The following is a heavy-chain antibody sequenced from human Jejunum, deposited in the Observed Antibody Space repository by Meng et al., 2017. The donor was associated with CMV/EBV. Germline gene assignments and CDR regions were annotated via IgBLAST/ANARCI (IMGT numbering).Heavy chain of an antibody. CDR1: GGSIGRGDND. V-gene: IGHV4-30-4*08. D-gene: IGHD3-3*01. Sequence: VRSQESGPGLVTASQTLSLTCSVSGGSIGRGDNDWSWIRQPPGKGLEWIGYIHDTGSTYYHPSLKSRVDISLGTSRNHFSLTLSSVTAEDTAVYFCARGSIFVSFDSWGQGTLVTVSS. J-gene: IGHJ4*02. CDR2: IHDTGST. CDR3: ARGSIFVSFDS.